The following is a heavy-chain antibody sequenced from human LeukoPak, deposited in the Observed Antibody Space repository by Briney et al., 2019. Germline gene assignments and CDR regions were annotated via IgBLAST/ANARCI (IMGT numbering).Heavy chain of an antibody. CDR2: IGTAGDT. V-gene: IGHV3-13*01. J-gene: IGHJ4*02. D-gene: IGHD3-22*01. Sequence: GGSLRLSCAASGFTFSSYDMHWVRQATGKGLEWVSAIGTAGDTYYPGSVKGRFTISRDNSKNTLYVQMNSLRAEDTAVYYCAKDGGSGYYYFDYWGQGTLVTVSS. CDR3: AKDGGSGYYYFDY. CDR1: GFTFSSYD.